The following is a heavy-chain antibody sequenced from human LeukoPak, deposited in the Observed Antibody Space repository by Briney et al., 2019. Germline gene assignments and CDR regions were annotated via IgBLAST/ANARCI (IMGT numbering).Heavy chain of an antibody. D-gene: IGHD5-24*01. Sequence: SETLSLTCAVYGGSFSSYYWSWIRQPPGKRLEWNREINHSGSTNYNPSLKSRVTISVDTSKNQFSLKLSSVTAADTAVYYCARGRGWLRSYYYYYMDVWGKGTTVTVSS. CDR1: GGSFSSYY. J-gene: IGHJ6*03. CDR2: INHSGST. CDR3: ARGRGWLRSYYYYYMDV. V-gene: IGHV4-34*01.